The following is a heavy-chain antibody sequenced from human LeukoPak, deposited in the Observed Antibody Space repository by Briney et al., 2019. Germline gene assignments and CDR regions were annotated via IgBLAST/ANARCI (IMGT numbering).Heavy chain of an antibody. J-gene: IGHJ4*02. CDR3: ARDKVEEYFDY. CDR1: GYTFTSYY. V-gene: IGHV1-46*01. Sequence: ASVNVSCKASGYTFTSYYMHWVRQAPGQGLEWMGIINPSGGSTSYAQKFQGRVTMTRDMSTSTVYMELSSLRSEDTAVYYCARDKVEEYFDYWGQGTLVTVSS. CDR2: INPSGGST.